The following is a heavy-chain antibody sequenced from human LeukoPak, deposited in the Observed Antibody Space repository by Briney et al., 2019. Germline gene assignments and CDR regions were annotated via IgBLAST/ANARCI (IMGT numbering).Heavy chain of an antibody. CDR3: ARAVISFGAAVAKGFDC. CDR2: IYYSGST. Sequence: SETLSLTCTVSGGSISSYHWIWIRQPPGKGLEWIGYIYYSGSTDYNPSLKSRVTMSLDTSKNQFSLKLSSVTAADTAAYYCARAVISFGAAVAKGFDCWGQGTQVTVSS. D-gene: IGHD3-16*01. J-gene: IGHJ4*02. V-gene: IGHV4-59*01. CDR1: GGSISSYH.